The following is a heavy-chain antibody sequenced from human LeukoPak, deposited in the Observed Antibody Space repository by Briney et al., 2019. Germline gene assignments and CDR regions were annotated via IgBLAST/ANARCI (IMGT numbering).Heavy chain of an antibody. V-gene: IGHV4-59*01. CDR3: AGASYDSSGVH. CDR1: GGSISSYY. CDR2: IYYSGST. J-gene: IGHJ4*02. Sequence: SETLSLTCTVSGGSISSYYWSWIRQPPGKGLEWIGYIYYSGSTNYNPSLKSRVTISVDTSKDQFSLKLSSVTAADTAVYYCAGASYDSSGVHWGQGTLVTVSS. D-gene: IGHD3-22*01.